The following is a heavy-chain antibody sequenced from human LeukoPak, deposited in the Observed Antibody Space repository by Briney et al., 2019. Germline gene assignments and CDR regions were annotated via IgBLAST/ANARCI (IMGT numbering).Heavy chain of an antibody. CDR3: AREVHGDEYYYYSYMDV. V-gene: IGHV3-7*01. CDR1: GFTFSSYW. J-gene: IGHJ6*03. CDR2: IKQDGSEK. D-gene: IGHD4-17*01. Sequence: GGSLTLSCAASGFTFSSYWMSWVRQAPGKGLEWVANIKQDGSEKYYVDSVKGRFTISRDNAKNSLYLQMNSLRAEDTAVYYCAREVHGDEYYYYSYMDVWGKGTTVTVFS.